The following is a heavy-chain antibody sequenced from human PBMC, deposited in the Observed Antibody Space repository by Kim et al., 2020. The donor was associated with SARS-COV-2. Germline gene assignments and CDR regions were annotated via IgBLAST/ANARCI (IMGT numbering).Heavy chain of an antibody. CDR2: ISWNSGSI. D-gene: IGHD3-10*02. V-gene: IGHV3-9*01. CDR3: AKAPLFGELLLRYFDY. J-gene: IGHJ4*02. CDR1: GFTFGDYA. Sequence: GGSLRLSCAASGFTFGDYAMHWVRQAPGKGLEWVSGISWNSGSIGYADSVKGRFTISRDNAKNSLYLQMNSLRAEDTALYYCAKAPLFGELLLRYFDYWGQGTLVTVSS.